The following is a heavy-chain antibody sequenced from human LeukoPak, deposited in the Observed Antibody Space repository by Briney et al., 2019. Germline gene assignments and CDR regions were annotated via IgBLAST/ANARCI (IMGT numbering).Heavy chain of an antibody. Sequence: GGSLRLSCAASGFTFSSYAMSWVRQAPGKGLEWVSAISGSGGSTYYADSVKGRFTISRDNSKNTRYLQMNSLRAEDTAVYYCAKDSSSWSYYYYGMDVWGQGTTVTVSS. CDR1: GFTFSSYA. D-gene: IGHD6-13*01. CDR3: AKDSSSWSYYYYGMDV. CDR2: ISGSGGST. V-gene: IGHV3-23*01. J-gene: IGHJ6*02.